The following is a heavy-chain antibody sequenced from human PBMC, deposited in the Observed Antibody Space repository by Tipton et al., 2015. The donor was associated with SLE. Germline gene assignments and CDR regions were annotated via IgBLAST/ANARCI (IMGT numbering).Heavy chain of an antibody. Sequence: QVQLVQSGGGVVQPGRSLRLSCAASGFTLSSHAMHWVRQAPGKGLEWMSALWTDGSNKYYAKSVKGRFTISRDTSKNTLYLEMNSLIVEDTAMYYCAKGDTGNPRGGFDFWGQGTLVTVSS. CDR2: LWTDGSNK. CDR1: GFTLSSHA. CDR3: AKGDTGNPRGGFDF. J-gene: IGHJ4*02. V-gene: IGHV3-30*18. D-gene: IGHD2-8*02.